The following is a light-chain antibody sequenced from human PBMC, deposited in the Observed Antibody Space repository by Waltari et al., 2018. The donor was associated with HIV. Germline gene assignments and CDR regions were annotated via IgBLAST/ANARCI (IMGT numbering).Light chain of an antibody. CDR3: SADTSSSTCYVV. CDR2: DVS. J-gene: IGLJ2*01. Sequence: QSALTQPASVSGSPGQSITISCTGTSSDVGGYNYVSWYQQHPSKAPKLIIYDVSNRPRGVSKRVSGSKSGNTASLTISGLQAEDEADYYCSADTSSSTCYVVFGGGTKLTVL. V-gene: IGLV2-14*01. CDR1: SSDVGGYNY.